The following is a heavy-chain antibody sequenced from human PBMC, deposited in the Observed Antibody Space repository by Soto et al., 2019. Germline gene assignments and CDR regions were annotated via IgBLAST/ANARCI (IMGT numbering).Heavy chain of an antibody. CDR2: IDDTGSLT. CDR1: GFTFSSYW. V-gene: IGHV3-74*01. J-gene: IGHJ4*02. D-gene: IGHD6-19*01. CDR3: ARDQTVAGPTTFDY. Sequence: EVQLVESGGGLVQPGGSLRLSCAASGFTFSSYWMHWVRQTPGKGLVWVSRIDDTGSLTTYADSVKGRFTISRDNAKNTLYLQMNSLRAEDTAVYYCARDQTVAGPTTFDYCGQGTLVPVSS.